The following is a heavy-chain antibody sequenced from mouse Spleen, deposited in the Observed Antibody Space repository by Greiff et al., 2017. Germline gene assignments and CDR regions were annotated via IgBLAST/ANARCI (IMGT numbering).Heavy chain of an antibody. Sequence: VQGVESGAELARPGASVKMSCKASGYTFTSYTMHWVKQRPGQGLEWIGYINPSSGYTNYNQKFKDKATLTADKSSSTAYMQLSSLTSEDSAVYYCARVISYYFDYWGQGTTLTVSS. V-gene: IGHV1-4*01. J-gene: IGHJ2*01. CDR2: INPSSGYT. CDR3: ARVISYYFDY. CDR1: GYTFTSYT.